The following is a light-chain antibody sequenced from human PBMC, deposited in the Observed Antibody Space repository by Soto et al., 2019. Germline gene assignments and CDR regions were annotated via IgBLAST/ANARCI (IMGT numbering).Light chain of an antibody. J-gene: IGKJ4*01. Sequence: DTQMTQSPSALSASVGDRVTITCRASQIIDNWLAWYQQKAGKAPKLLIYKASNLQSGVPSRFSGSGYGTEFTLTISNLQPADSATCYCQEYNSHFGGGTKVEIK. CDR1: QIIDNW. CDR3: QEYNSH. V-gene: IGKV1-5*03. CDR2: KAS.